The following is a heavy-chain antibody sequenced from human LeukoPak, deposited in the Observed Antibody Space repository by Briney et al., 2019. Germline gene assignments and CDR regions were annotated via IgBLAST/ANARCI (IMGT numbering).Heavy chain of an antibody. Sequence: PGGSLRLSCAASGFTFSSYAVSWVRQAPGKGLEWVSAISGSGGSTYYADSVKGRFTISRDNSKNTLLLQMNSLRAEDTAVYFCVRERLGAIVENWGQGVLVIVSS. J-gene: IGHJ4*02. CDR3: VRERLGAIVEN. CDR2: ISGSGGST. V-gene: IGHV3-23*01. CDR1: GFTFSSYA. D-gene: IGHD3-16*02.